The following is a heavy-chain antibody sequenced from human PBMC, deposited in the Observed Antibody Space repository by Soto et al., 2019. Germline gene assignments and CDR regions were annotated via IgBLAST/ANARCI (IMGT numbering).Heavy chain of an antibody. D-gene: IGHD2-2*01. V-gene: IGHV3-72*01. CDR3: ALSRNYYYYGMDV. CDR1: GFTFSDHY. Sequence: ELQLVESGGGLVQPGGSLRLYCTVSGFTFSDHYMDWVRQAPGKGLEWVGRIRNKANSYTTEYSASVNGRFTISRDDSKNSVYLQMNSLKIEDTAVYYCALSRNYYYYGMDVWGQGTTVTISS. CDR2: IRNKANSYTT. J-gene: IGHJ6*02.